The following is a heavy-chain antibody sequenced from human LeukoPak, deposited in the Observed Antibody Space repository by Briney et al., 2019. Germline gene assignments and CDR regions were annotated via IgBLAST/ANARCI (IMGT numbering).Heavy chain of an antibody. J-gene: IGHJ4*02. CDR2: IHSSGST. V-gene: IGHV4-61*02. CDR1: GGSISSGSYY. D-gene: IGHD3-3*01. Sequence: SQTPSLTCTVSGGSISSGSYYWSWIRQPAGKGLEWVGRIHSSGSTNYNSSLKSRVTMSVDTSKNQFSLNLSSVTAADTAVYYCARINFGVVRGDFDYWGQGTLVTVSS. CDR3: ARINFGVVRGDFDY.